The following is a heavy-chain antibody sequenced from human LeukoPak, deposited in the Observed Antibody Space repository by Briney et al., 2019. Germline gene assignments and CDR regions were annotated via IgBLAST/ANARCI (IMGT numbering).Heavy chain of an antibody. CDR2: IYYSGST. CDR3: ATGLTIFGVVGY. J-gene: IGHJ4*02. D-gene: IGHD3-3*01. Sequence: PSETLSLTCAVSGYSISSSNWWGWIRQPPGKGLEWIGYIYYSGSTNYNPSLKSRVTMSVDTSKNQFSLKLSSVTALDTAVYYCATGLTIFGVVGYWGQGTLVTVSS. V-gene: IGHV4-28*06. CDR1: GYSISSSNW.